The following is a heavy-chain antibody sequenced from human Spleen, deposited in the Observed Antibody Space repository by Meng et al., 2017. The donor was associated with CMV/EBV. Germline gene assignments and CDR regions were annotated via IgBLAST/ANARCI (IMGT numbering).Heavy chain of an antibody. J-gene: IGHJ1*01. CDR2: IYDSGST. Sequence: GSLSLTCTVSGGSISSYYWSWIRQPPGKALEWIGYIYDSGSTKNNPSLKSRVTISVDTSKNQFSPKLSSVTAADTAVYYCAKMGSGDYFRHWGQGTLVTVSS. D-gene: IGHD2-8*01. V-gene: IGHV4-59*01. CDR1: GGSISSYY. CDR3: AKMGSGDYFRH.